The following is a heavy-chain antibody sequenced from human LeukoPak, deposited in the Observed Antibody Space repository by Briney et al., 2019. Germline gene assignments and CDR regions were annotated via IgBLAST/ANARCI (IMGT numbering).Heavy chain of an antibody. V-gene: IGHV1-2*06. J-gene: IGHJ4*02. CDR2: INPNSGGT. D-gene: IGHD6-19*01. CDR3: ARDGYSSGWNFDY. CDR1: GYTFTGYY. Sequence: GASVKVSCKASGYTFTGYYMHWVRQAPGQGLEWMGRINPNSGGTNYAQKFQGRVTMTRDTSISTAYMELSRLRSDDTAVYYCARDGYSSGWNFDYWGQGTLVTVSS.